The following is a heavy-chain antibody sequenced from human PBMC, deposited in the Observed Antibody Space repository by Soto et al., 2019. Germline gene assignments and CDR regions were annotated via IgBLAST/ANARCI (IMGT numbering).Heavy chain of an antibody. CDR3: ARVSRRGGYAQQYYYYGMDV. Sequence: QVKLVQSGAEVKKPGASVKVSCKASGYTFTSYGISWVRQAPGQGLEWMGWISAYNGNTNYAQKLQGRVTMTTDTSTSTAYMELRSLRSDDTAVYYCARVSRRGGYAQQYYYYGMDVWGQGTTVTVSS. V-gene: IGHV1-18*01. J-gene: IGHJ6*02. CDR1: GYTFTSYG. D-gene: IGHD5-12*01. CDR2: ISAYNGNT.